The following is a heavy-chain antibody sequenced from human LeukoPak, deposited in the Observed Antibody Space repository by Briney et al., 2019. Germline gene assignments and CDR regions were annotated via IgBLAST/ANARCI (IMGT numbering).Heavy chain of an antibody. J-gene: IGHJ4*02. D-gene: IGHD1/OR15-1a*01. Sequence: GGSLRLSCAASGFTFSSLAMSWVRHAPGKGLEGVSAITGSGSNTYYADSVKGRFTISRDNSKNTLYLQMNSMRADDTAVYYCARRTALEQYFDYWGQGTLVTVSS. CDR3: ARRTALEQYFDY. CDR2: ITGSGSNT. CDR1: GFTFSSLA. V-gene: IGHV3-23*01.